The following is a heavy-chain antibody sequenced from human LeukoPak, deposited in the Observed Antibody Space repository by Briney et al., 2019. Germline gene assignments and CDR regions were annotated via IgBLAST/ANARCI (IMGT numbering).Heavy chain of an antibody. CDR2: IRYDGSNK. CDR3: AKDRGTYSSSLGHFDY. Sequence: GRSLRLSCAASGFTFSSYAMHWVRQAPGKGLEWVAFIRYDGSNKYYADSVKGRFTISRDNSKNTLSLQMNSLRAEDTAVYYCAKDRGTYSSSLGHFDYWGQGTLVTVSS. J-gene: IGHJ4*02. D-gene: IGHD6-19*01. V-gene: IGHV3-30*02. CDR1: GFTFSSYA.